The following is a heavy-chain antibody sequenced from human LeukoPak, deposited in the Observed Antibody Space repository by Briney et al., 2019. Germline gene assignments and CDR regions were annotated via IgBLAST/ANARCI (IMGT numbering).Heavy chain of an antibody. CDR3: ARVMRGYQGDWFDP. D-gene: IGHD5-12*01. CDR2: IYRSGST. J-gene: IGHJ5*02. V-gene: IGHV4-30-2*01. CDR1: GGSISSGGYS. Sequence: SQTLSLTCAVSGGSISSGGYSWSWIRQPPGKGLEWIGYIYRSGSTYYNPSLKSRVTISVDRSKNQFSLKLSSVTAADTAVYYCARVMRGYQGDWFDPWGQGTLVTVSS.